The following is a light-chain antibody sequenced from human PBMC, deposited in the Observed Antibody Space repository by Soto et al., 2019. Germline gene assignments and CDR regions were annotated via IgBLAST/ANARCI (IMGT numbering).Light chain of an antibody. CDR3: HQYGASSWT. CDR2: GAS. Sequence: EIVLTQSPGTLSLSPGERATHSCRASQSVRSSYVAWYQQKPGQAPRLLIYGASSRATGIPDRFSGSGSGTDFTLTISRLEPEDFAVYYCHQYGASSWTFGQGTKVEIK. CDR1: QSVRSSY. V-gene: IGKV3-20*01. J-gene: IGKJ1*01.